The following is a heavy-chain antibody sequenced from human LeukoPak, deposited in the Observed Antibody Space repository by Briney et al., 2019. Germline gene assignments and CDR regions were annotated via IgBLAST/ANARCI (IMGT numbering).Heavy chain of an antibody. CDR3: ANSERRTVIGGMDV. CDR2: ISGSGGNT. CDR1: GFIFSSYA. J-gene: IGHJ6*03. Sequence: GGSLRLSCAASGFIFSSYAMNWVRQAPGKGLEWVSAISGSGGNTYYADSVKGRFTVSRDNSKNTLYLQMSSLRAEDTAVYYCANSERRTVIGGMDVWGKGTTVTVSS. D-gene: IGHD4-11*01. V-gene: IGHV3-23*01.